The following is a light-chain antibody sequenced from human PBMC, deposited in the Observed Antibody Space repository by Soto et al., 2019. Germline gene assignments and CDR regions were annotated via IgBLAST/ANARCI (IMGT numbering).Light chain of an antibody. CDR2: AAS. CDR3: QKYNSAPLT. V-gene: IGKV1-27*01. J-gene: IGKJ3*01. Sequence: DIQMTQSPSSLSASVGDRVTITCRVSQGISNYLAWYQQKPGKVPKLLIYAASTLQSGVPSRFGGSGSGTDFTLTISSLQPEDVATYYCQKYNSAPLTFGPGTKVDIK. CDR1: QGISNY.